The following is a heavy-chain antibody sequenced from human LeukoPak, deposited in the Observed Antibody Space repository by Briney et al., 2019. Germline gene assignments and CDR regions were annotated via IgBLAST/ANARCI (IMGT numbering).Heavy chain of an antibody. CDR1: GFTFSSYA. D-gene: IGHD3-22*01. CDR2: ISYDGSNK. CDR3: AKDRSDYYYFDY. V-gene: IGHV3-30-3*01. J-gene: IGHJ4*02. Sequence: GGSLRLSCAASGFTFSSYAMHWVRQAPGKGLEWVAVISYDGSNKYYADSVKGRFTISRDNPKNTLYLQMNSLRAEDTAVYYCAKDRSDYYYFDYWGQGTLVTVSS.